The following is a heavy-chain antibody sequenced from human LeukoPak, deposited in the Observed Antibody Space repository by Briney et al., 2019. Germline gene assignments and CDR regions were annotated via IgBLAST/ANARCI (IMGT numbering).Heavy chain of an antibody. CDR1: GFTFSSHS. D-gene: IGHD2-2*01. J-gene: IGHJ6*02. CDR2: ISYDGSNK. V-gene: IGHV3-30*19. CDR3: ARGNYCSSTSCPLLLYYGMDV. Sequence: PGGSLRLSCVVSGFTFSSHSMHWVRQAPGKGLEWVAVISYDGSNKYYADSVKGRFTISRDNSRNTLYLQMNSLRAEDTAVYYCARGNYCSSTSCPLLLYYGMDVWGQGTTVTVSS.